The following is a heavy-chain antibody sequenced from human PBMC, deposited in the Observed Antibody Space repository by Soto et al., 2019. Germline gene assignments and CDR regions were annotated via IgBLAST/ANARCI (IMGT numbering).Heavy chain of an antibody. V-gene: IGHV3-11*01. Sequence: GGSLRLSCAASGFTFSDYYMSWIRQAPGKGLEWVSYISSSGSTIYYADSVKGRFTISRDNAKNSLYLQMNSLRAEDTAVYYCARYRRGIEWWLVASFDYWGQGTLVTVSS. D-gene: IGHD2-15*01. CDR2: ISSSGSTI. CDR3: ARYRRGIEWWLVASFDY. CDR1: GFTFSDYY. J-gene: IGHJ4*02.